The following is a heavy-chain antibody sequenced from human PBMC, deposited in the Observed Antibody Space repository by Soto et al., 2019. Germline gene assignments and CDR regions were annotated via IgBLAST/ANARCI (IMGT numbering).Heavy chain of an antibody. D-gene: IGHD2-8*02. CDR1: GFTFSAYA. CDR2: IWYDGSQK. V-gene: IGHV3-33*01. CDR3: ARVASGVSYIDY. Sequence: LRLSCTASGFTFSAYAMHWVRQAPGKGLEWVAIIWYDGSQKYYGDSVKGRFTISRDNSKSTLYLLMDSLRADDTAVYYCARVASGVSYIDYWGQGTLVTSPQ. J-gene: IGHJ4*02.